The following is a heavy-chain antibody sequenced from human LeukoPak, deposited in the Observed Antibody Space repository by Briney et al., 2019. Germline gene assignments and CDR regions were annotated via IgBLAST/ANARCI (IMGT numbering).Heavy chain of an antibody. CDR2: ISSNGENT. D-gene: IGHD4-17*01. CDR3: ALPPYGDPQLDY. J-gene: IGHJ4*02. Sequence: GGSLRLSCAASGFIFSNYPMHWVRQAPGKGLEYVSAISSNGENTYYVDSVQGRFTISRDNSKNTLYLQMGSLRAEDTAVYYCALPPYGDPQLDYWGQGTLVTVSS. V-gene: IGHV3-64*02. CDR1: GFIFSNYP.